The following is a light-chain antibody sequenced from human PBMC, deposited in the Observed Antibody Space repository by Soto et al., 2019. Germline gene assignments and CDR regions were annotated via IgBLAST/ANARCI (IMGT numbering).Light chain of an antibody. CDR1: QSVTTSY. Sequence: EIVLTQSPGTLSLSPGERATLSCRTSQSVTTSYLAWYQQKPGQAPRLLIYGTSNRATGIPDRFSGSGSATDFTLTISRLEPEDFAVYYCQQYNDWPRTFGQGTKVEIK. CDR3: QQYNDWPRT. V-gene: IGKV3-20*01. J-gene: IGKJ1*01. CDR2: GTS.